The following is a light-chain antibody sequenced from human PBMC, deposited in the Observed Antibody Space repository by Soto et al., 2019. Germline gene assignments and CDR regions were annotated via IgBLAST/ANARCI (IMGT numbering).Light chain of an antibody. CDR2: GAS. CDR3: QHYGRSPFT. J-gene: IGKJ3*01. Sequence: EIVLTQSPGTLSLSPGERATLSCRASQSVSSNNLAWYQQRPGQAPRVVIYGASTRATGIPERFSGSGSGTDFTLTSSRLEPEDLAVYYCQHYGRSPFTFGPGTKVDIK. V-gene: IGKV3-20*01. CDR1: QSVSSNN.